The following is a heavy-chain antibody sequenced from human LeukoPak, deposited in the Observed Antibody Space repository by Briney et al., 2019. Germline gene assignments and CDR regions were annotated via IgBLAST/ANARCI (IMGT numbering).Heavy chain of an antibody. CDR2: IYYSGST. V-gene: IGHV4-39*01. J-gene: IGHJ6*02. CDR3: GRHGGGGGVAVMDV. CDR1: GGSISSSSYH. Sequence: SETLSLTCTVSGGSISSSSYHWGWIRQPPGKGLEWIGSIYYSGSTYYNPSLKSRVTISVDTSKNQFSLKLSSVTAADTAVYYCGRHGGGGGVAVMDVWGQGTTVTVSS. D-gene: IGHD2-15*01.